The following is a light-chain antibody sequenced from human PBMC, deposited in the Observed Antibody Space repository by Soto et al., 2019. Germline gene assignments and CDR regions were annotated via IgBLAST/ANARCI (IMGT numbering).Light chain of an antibody. CDR2: VESSGSY. CDR3: ETWDSDICV. J-gene: IGLJ2*01. Sequence: QSVLTQSSSASASLGSSVKLTCTLSSGHSGNIIAWHQQQPGKAPRYLMKVESSGSYNKGSGVPDRFSGSSSGADRYLTIPHPPAEEEAEYYCETWDSDICVFGGGTKVTVL. V-gene: IGLV4-60*03. CDR1: SGHSGNI.